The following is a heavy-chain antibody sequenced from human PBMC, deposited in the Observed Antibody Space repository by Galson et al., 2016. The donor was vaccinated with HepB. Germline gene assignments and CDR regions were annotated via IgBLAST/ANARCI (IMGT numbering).Heavy chain of an antibody. CDR1: GFSFSNYG. D-gene: IGHD1-26*01. CDR2: IWYDGSNK. CDR3: AKDYSGSYPIYYFDY. J-gene: IGHJ4*02. Sequence: SLRLSCAASGFSFSNYGMHWVRQAPGKGLEWVAVIWYDGSNKYSADSVKGRLTISRDNSKTTLYLQMNSLRAEDTAVYFCAKDYSGSYPIYYFDYWGQGTLVTVSS. V-gene: IGHV3-33*06.